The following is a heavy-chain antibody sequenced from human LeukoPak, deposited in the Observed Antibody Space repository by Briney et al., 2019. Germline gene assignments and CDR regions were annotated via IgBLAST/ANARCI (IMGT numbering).Heavy chain of an antibody. Sequence: SETLSLTCTVSGGSISSSSYYWGWIRQPPGKGLEWIGSIYYSGSTYYNPSLKSRVTISVDTSKNQFSLKLSSVTAADTAVYYCARPLRYCDWLLWGQGTMVTASS. D-gene: IGHD3-9*01. CDR2: IYYSGST. CDR3: ARPLRYCDWLL. CDR1: GGSISSSSYY. V-gene: IGHV4-39*01. J-gene: IGHJ3*01.